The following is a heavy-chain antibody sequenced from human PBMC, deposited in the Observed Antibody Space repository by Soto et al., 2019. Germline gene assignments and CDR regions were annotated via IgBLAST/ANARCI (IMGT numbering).Heavy chain of an antibody. J-gene: IGHJ6*02. V-gene: IGHV1-18*01. D-gene: IGHD1-1*01. CDR3: VRGGILEANRPYYYYGLDV. CDR1: GYTFTTYG. CDR2: VSPYNGNT. Sequence: ASVNVSCKAFGYTFTTYGLSWVRQAPGQGLEWMGWVSPYNGNTYYTPRLQGRVTMTTDTSTSTAYMSLRSLRSDDTAIYYCVRGGILEANRPYYYYGLDVWGQGTPVTVSS.